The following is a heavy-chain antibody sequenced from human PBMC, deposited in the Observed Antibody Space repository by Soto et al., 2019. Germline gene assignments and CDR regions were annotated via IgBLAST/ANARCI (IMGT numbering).Heavy chain of an antibody. J-gene: IGHJ4*02. D-gene: IGHD2-2*01. CDR3: ARGSRNSSQVRYFDY. CDR1: AFNFSTYS. Sequence: EVELVESGGGLVKPGGSLRLSCAASAFNFSTYSMNWVRQAPGKGLEWVSSISSRGSYIYYADSVRGRVTISRDNAKNSLYRQMDSLRGEDTAVYYCARGSRNSSQVRYFDYWGQGSLVTVSS. CDR2: ISSRGSYI. V-gene: IGHV3-21*06.